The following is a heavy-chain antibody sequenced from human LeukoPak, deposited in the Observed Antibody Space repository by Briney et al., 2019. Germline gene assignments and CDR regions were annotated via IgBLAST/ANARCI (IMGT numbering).Heavy chain of an antibody. V-gene: IGHV1-46*01. Sequence: GASVKVSCKASGYTFTSYYMHWVRQAPGQGLEWMGIINPSGGSTSYAQKFQGRVTMTRDTSTSTVYMELSSLRSEDTAVYYCASSTVADWYFDLWGRGTLVTVSS. D-gene: IGHD4-17*01. CDR1: GYTFTSYY. CDR3: ASSTVADWYFDL. CDR2: INPSGGST. J-gene: IGHJ2*01.